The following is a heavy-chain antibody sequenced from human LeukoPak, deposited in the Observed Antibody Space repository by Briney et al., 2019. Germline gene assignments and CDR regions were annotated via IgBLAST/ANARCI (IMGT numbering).Heavy chain of an antibody. Sequence: GASVKVSCKSSGGTFSSYAISWVRQAPGQGLEWVGGIIPIFGTANYAQKFQGRVTITADESTSTAYMELSSLRAEDTAVYYCARSNGFGMDVWGQGTTVTVSS. CDR1: GGTFSSYA. D-gene: IGHD2-8*01. CDR2: IIPIFGTA. V-gene: IGHV1-69*13. J-gene: IGHJ6*02. CDR3: ARSNGFGMDV.